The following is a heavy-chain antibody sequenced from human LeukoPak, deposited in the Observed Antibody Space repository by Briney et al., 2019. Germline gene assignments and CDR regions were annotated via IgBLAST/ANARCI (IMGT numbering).Heavy chain of an antibody. CDR1: GYTFTGYY. Sequence: ASVKVSCKTSGYTFTGYYMHWVRQAPGQGLEWMGWINPNSGGTNYAQKFQGRVTMTTDTSTSTAYMELRSLRSDDTAVYYCARRAHYDILTGFDYWGQGTLVTVSS. CDR3: ARRAHYDILTGFDY. J-gene: IGHJ4*02. V-gene: IGHV1-2*02. D-gene: IGHD3-9*01. CDR2: INPNSGGT.